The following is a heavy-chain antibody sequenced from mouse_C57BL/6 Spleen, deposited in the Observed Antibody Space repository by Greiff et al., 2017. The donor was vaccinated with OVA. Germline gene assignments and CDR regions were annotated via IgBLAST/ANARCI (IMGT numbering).Heavy chain of an antibody. D-gene: IGHD2-5*01. CDR3: ANSNYVLYYAMDY. CDR2: IYPGDGDT. CDR1: GYAFSSSW. J-gene: IGHJ4*01. Sequence: QVQLKESGPELVKPGASVKISCKASGYAFSSSWMNWVKQRPGKGLEWIGRIYPGDGDTNYNGKFKGKATLTADKSSSTAYMQLSSLTSEDSAVYFCANSNYVLYYAMDYWGQGTSVTVSS. V-gene: IGHV1-82*01.